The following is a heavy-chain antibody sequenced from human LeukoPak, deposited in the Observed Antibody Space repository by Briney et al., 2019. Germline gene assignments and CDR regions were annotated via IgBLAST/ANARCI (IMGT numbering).Heavy chain of an antibody. D-gene: IGHD3-16*01. CDR3: ARALRRYKYDYPSPDY. CDR1: GFTSAAYG. CDR2: INWSGGST. Sequence: GSLRLSRAASGFTSAAYGISWVRQAPGQGLDWVSGINWSGGSTGYTDSVKGRFTISRDNATNSLYLQMNSLRAEDTPLYYGARALRRYKYDYPSPDYWGQGTLVTVSS. V-gene: IGHV3-20*04. J-gene: IGHJ4*02.